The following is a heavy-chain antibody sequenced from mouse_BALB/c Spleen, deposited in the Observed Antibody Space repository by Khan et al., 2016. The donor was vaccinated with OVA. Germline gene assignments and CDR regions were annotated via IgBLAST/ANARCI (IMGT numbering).Heavy chain of an antibody. V-gene: IGHV9-1*02. Sequence: QIQLVQSGPELKKPGETVKISCKASGYTFTNYGMNWVMQAPGKGLKWLGWINTYTGEPTYADDFQGRYAFSLETSASTAYLQINNLKNEDMATYFCARISSYWYSDVWGAGTTVTVSS. CDR1: GYTFTNYG. CDR3: ARISSYWYSDV. J-gene: IGHJ1*01. CDR2: INTYTGEP.